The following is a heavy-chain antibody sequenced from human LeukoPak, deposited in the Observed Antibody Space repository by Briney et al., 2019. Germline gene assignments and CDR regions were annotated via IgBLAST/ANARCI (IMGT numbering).Heavy chain of an antibody. CDR1: GFTVSGNF. CDR3: AAGYNYGYLDY. CDR2: IYSGGTT. J-gene: IGHJ4*02. V-gene: IGHV3-66*01. D-gene: IGHD5-18*01. Sequence: AGGSLRLSCAASGFTVSGNFMSWVRQAPGKGLECVSVIYSGGTTYYADSVKGRFTISRDNSKNTLYLQMNSLRAEDTAVYYCAAGYNYGYLDYWGQGNLVTVSS.